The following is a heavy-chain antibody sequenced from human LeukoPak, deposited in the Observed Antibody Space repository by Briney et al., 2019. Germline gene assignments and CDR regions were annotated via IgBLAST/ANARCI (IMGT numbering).Heavy chain of an antibody. CDR3: AKGGPQTGYSSSWYLDY. D-gene: IGHD6-13*01. V-gene: IGHV3-30*18. CDR2: ISYDGSNK. CDR1: GFTFSSYG. J-gene: IGHJ4*02. Sequence: GGSLRLSCAASGFTFSSYGMHWVRQAPGKGLEWVAVISYDGSNKYYADSVKGRFTISRDNSKNTLYLQMNSLRAEDTAVYYCAKGGPQTGYSSSWYLDYWGQGTLVTVSS.